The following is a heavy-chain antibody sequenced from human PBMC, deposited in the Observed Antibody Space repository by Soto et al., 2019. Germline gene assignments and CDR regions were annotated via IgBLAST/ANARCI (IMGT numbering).Heavy chain of an antibody. V-gene: IGHV3-33*01. CDR2: IWYDGSNK. Sequence: PGGSLRLSCAASGFTFSSYGMHWVRQAPGKGLEWVAVIWYDGSNKYYADSVKGRFTISRDNSKNTLYLQMNSLRAEDTAVYYCARVKTTWGTHFDYWGQGTLVTVSS. J-gene: IGHJ4*02. CDR3: ARVKTTWGTHFDY. CDR1: GFTFSSYG. D-gene: IGHD3-16*01.